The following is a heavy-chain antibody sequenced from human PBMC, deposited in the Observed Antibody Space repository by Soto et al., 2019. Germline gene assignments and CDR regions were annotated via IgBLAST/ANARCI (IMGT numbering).Heavy chain of an antibody. V-gene: IGHV4-39*01. J-gene: IGHJ5*02. Sequence: PSETLSLTCTVSYASISVRNLFLGSVRQPPGKGLELIGNIDYSGPADFNPSLGTRVTFPVDTSKKQFSLTLYSVTAADTAVYYCARTTGRHLDPWGQGTLVTVSS. CDR3: ARTTGRHLDP. CDR1: YASISVRNLF. D-gene: IGHD4-4*01. CDR2: IDYSGPA.